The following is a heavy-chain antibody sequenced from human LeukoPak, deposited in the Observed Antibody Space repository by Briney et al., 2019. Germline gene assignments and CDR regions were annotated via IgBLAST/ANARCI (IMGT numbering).Heavy chain of an antibody. J-gene: IGHJ4*02. D-gene: IGHD3-3*01. CDR1: GFTFSSFA. V-gene: IGHV3-30-3*01. CDR2: ISYDGNTK. Sequence: GGSLRLSCAASGFTFSSFAMHWVRQAPGKGLEWVAVISYDGNTKHYADSVKGRFTISRDNSKTTLYLQMNSLRAEDTGVYYCAKDHYWSIDYWGRGTLVTVSS. CDR3: AKDHYWSIDY.